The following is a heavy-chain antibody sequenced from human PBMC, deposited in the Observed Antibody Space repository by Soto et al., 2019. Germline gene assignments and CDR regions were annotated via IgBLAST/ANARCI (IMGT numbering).Heavy chain of an antibody. Sequence: SETLSLTCTVSGGSISSGGYYWSWIRQHPGKGLEWIGYIYYSGSTYYNPSLKSRVTISVDTSKNQFSLKLSSVTAADTAVYYCARLKTQRHPSLFDYWGQGTLVTVSS. J-gene: IGHJ4*02. CDR3: ARLKTQRHPSLFDY. V-gene: IGHV4-31*03. D-gene: IGHD2-21*01. CDR2: IYYSGST. CDR1: GGSISSGGYY.